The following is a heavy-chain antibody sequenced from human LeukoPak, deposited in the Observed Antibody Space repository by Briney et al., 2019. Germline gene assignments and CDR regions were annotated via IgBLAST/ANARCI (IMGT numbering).Heavy chain of an antibody. CDR3: AREGSVSTGRWKNYYHFMDV. Sequence: SQTLSLTCTVSGVSIITNYWSWLRQSPAKGLEWVGNIYYTGGATYNPSLQTPVTISLDTSKNQFSLTLNSVPAADTAIYYCAREGSVSTGRWKNYYHFMDVWGKGTTVIVSS. J-gene: IGHJ6*03. CDR2: IYYTGGA. V-gene: IGHV4-59*01. D-gene: IGHD2-8*02. CDR1: GVSIITNY.